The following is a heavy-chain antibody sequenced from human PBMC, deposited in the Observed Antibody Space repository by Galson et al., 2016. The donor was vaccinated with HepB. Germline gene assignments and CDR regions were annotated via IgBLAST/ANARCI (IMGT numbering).Heavy chain of an antibody. CDR3: ARGGTCNDNTCHGYYYFDY. D-gene: IGHD3-10*01. V-gene: IGHV1-69*13. CDR1: RGTFKTYA. CDR2: MFPMSGRA. J-gene: IGHJ4*02. Sequence: SVKVSCKASRGTFKTYALSWLRQAPGQGLEWVGGMFPMSGRADYARKFQGRVTITADASTRTVYMELSGLRPDDTAVYYCARGGTCNDNTCHGYYYFDYWGQCALITVSS.